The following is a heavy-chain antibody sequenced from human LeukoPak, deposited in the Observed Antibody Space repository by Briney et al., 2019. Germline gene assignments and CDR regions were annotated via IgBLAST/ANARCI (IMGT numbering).Heavy chain of an antibody. D-gene: IGHD2-15*01. V-gene: IGHV4-61*05. CDR2: IYYSGST. J-gene: IGHJ4*02. CDR3: ARKLPGVHFDY. Sequence: SETLSLTCTVSGGSISSSSYYWGWIRQPPGKGLEWIGYIYYSGSTNYNPSLKSRVTISVDTSKNQFSLRLSSVTAADTAVYYCARKLPGVHFDYWGQGTLVTVSS. CDR1: GGSISSSSYY.